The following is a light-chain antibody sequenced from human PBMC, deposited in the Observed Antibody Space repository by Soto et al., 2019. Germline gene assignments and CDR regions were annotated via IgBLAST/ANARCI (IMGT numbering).Light chain of an antibody. Sequence: EIVLTQPPATLSLSPGERATLSCRASPSVSSYLAWYQQKPGQAPRLLIYDASNRATGIPARFSGSGSGTDFTLTISSLEPEDFAVYYCQQRSNWITFGQGTRLENK. CDR1: PSVSSY. CDR2: DAS. CDR3: QQRSNWIT. V-gene: IGKV3-11*01. J-gene: IGKJ5*01.